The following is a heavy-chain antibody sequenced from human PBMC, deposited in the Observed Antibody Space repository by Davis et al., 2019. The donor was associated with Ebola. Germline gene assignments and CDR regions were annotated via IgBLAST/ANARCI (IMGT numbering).Heavy chain of an antibody. Sequence: MPSETLSLTCAVSGGSISSSNWWSWVRQPPGKGLEWIGEIYHSGSTNYNPSLKSRVTISVDKSKNQFSLKLSSVTAADTAVYYCARAPKVQYYFDYWGQGTLVTVSS. V-gene: IGHV4-4*02. CDR1: GGSISSSNW. CDR3: ARAPKVQYYFDY. CDR2: IYHSGST. J-gene: IGHJ4*02.